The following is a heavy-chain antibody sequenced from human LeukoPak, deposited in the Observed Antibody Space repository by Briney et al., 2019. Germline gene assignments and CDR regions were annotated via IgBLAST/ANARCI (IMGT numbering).Heavy chain of an antibody. Sequence: GGSLRLSCAASGFTFSSYWMSWVRQAPGKGLEWVSAISGSGGSTYYADSVKGRFTISRDNSKNTLYLQMNSLRAEDTAVYYCAKLGYYGSGSYPNWFDPWGQGTLVTVSS. J-gene: IGHJ5*02. CDR2: ISGSGGST. CDR1: GFTFSSYW. V-gene: IGHV3-23*01. CDR3: AKLGYYGSGSYPNWFDP. D-gene: IGHD3-10*01.